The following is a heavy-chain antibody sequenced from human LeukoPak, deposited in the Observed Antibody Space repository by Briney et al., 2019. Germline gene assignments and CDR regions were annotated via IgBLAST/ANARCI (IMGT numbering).Heavy chain of an antibody. D-gene: IGHD6-6*01. CDR2: IIPIFGTA. J-gene: IGHJ6*02. Sequence: SVKVSCKASGGTFSSYAISWVRQAPGQGLEWMGGIIPIFGTANYAQKFQGRVTITADESTSTAYIELSSLRSEDTAVYYCARLIGPGIAARPSNYYYGMDVWGQGTTVTVSS. CDR1: GGTFSSYA. CDR3: ARLIGPGIAARPSNYYYGMDV. V-gene: IGHV1-69*13.